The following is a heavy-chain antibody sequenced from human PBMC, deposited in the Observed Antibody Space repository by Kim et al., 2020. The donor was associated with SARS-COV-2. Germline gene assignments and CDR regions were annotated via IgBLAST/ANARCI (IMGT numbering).Heavy chain of an antibody. V-gene: IGHV3-30*18. D-gene: IGHD3-10*01. CDR2: ISYDGSNK. Sequence: GGSLRLSCAASGFTFSSYGMHWVRQAPGKGLEWVAVISYDGSNKYYADSVKGRFTISRDNSKNTLYLQMNSLRAEDTAVYYCAKDLIFWHRGSGTPVDYWGQGTLVTVSS. CDR3: AKDLIFWHRGSGTPVDY. CDR1: GFTFSSYG. J-gene: IGHJ4*02.